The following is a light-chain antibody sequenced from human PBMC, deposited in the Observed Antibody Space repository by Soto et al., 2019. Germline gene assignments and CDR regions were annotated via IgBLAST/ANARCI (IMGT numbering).Light chain of an antibody. V-gene: IGLV2-23*03. J-gene: IGLJ1*01. CDR3: CSYAGSSTV. CDR1: SSDVGSYNL. Sequence: QSVLTQPASVSGSPGQSITISCTGTSSDVGSYNLVSWYQQHPSKAPKLRIYEGSKRPSGVSNRFSGSKSGNTASLTISGLQAEDEADYYCCSYAGSSTVFGSGTKVKVL. CDR2: EGS.